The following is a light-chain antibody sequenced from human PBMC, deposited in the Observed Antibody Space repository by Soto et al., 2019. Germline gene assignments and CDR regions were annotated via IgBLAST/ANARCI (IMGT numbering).Light chain of an antibody. CDR1: QAISNY. CDR3: QKYNPAPRT. CDR2: AAS. Sequence: DIQMTQSPSSLSASVGDRVTITCRASQAISNYLAWYQQKPGKVPKLLIYAASTLQSGVPSRFSGSGSGTDYTLTISSLQPEDVATYYCQKYNPAPRTFGQGTKVEIK. J-gene: IGKJ1*01. V-gene: IGKV1-27*01.